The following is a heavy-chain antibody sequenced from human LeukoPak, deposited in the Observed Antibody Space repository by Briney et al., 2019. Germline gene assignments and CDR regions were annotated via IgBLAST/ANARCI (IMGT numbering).Heavy chain of an antibody. CDR2: IYDTGDT. CDR3: ARLRGYTDGNPGY. J-gene: IGHJ4*02. V-gene: IGHV4-39*01. CDR1: GGFISSSSSYY. Sequence: SETLSLTCIVSGGFISSSSSYYWGWIRQPAGKGLEGIGSIYDTGDTYYNSSLKSQFTIDGDTSKNQFSLKLSSVTAADTALYYCARLRGYTDGNPGYWGQGSLVTVSS. D-gene: IGHD5-12*01.